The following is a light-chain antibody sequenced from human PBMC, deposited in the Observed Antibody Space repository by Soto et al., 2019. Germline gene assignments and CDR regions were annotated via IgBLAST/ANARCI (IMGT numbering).Light chain of an antibody. J-gene: IGKJ2*02. Sequence: DIQMTQSPSTLSASVGDRVTITCRASQSISSWLAWYQQKPGKAPKLLIYKASSLESGVPSRFSGSGSGTEFTLTISSLQPDDFATYYCQQYNRYPCTFGQGTKLEIK. CDR3: QQYNRYPCT. CDR1: QSISSW. V-gene: IGKV1-5*03. CDR2: KAS.